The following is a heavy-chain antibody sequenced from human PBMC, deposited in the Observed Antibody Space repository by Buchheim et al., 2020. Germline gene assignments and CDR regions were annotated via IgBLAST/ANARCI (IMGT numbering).Heavy chain of an antibody. CDR1: GASISSSTYY. Sequence: QLQLQESGPGLVKPSETLSLTCSVSGASISSSTYYLGWICQPPGKGLDWIASIYYSGNTYYNPSLKSRVTISVDTSKNQFSLMLSSVTAADTAVYYCARLTDYWGQGTL. J-gene: IGHJ4*02. CDR3: ARLTDY. V-gene: IGHV4-39*01. CDR2: IYYSGNT.